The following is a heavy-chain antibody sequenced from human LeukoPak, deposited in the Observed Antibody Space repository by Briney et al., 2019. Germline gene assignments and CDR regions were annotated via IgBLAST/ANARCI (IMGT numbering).Heavy chain of an antibody. Sequence: SETLSLTCTVSGGSISSYYRSWIRQPPGKGLEWIGYIYYSGSTNYNPSLKSRVTISVDTSKNQFSLKLSSVTAADTAVYYCARHYDFWSGYYRVNWFDPWGQGTLVTVSS. CDR3: ARHYDFWSGYYRVNWFDP. CDR2: IYYSGST. J-gene: IGHJ5*02. CDR1: GGSISSYY. V-gene: IGHV4-59*01. D-gene: IGHD3-3*01.